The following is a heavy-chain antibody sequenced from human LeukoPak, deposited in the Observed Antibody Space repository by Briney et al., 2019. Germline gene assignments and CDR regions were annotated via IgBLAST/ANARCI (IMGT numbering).Heavy chain of an antibody. J-gene: IGHJ4*02. CDR1: GYTFTSYD. V-gene: IGHV1-8*01. Sequence: GASVKVSCKASGYTFTSYDINCVRQATGQGLEWMGWMNPNSGNTGYAQKFQGRVTMTRNTSISTAYMELSSLRSEDTAVYYCARGEGSLGLWLQDYWGQGTLVTVSS. CDR3: ARGEGSLGLWLQDY. D-gene: IGHD5-18*01. CDR2: MNPNSGNT.